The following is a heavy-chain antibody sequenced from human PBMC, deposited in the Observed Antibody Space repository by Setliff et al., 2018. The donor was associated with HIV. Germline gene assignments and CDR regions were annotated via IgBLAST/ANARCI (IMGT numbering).Heavy chain of an antibody. D-gene: IGHD6-13*01. J-gene: IGHJ4*02. CDR1: GGSISSYY. V-gene: IGHV4-59*08. Sequence: SETLSLTCTVSGGSISSYYWSWIRQPPGKGLEWIGYIYYSGSTNYNPSLKSRVTISVDTSKNQFSLNLSSVTAADTAVYYCARAISSSYDSTWHVYYFDYWGQGTLVTVSS. CDR2: IYYSGST. CDR3: ARAISSSYDSTWHVYYFDY.